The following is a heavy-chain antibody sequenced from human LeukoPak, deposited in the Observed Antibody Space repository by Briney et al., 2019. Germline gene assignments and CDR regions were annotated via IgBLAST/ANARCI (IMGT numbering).Heavy chain of an antibody. CDR2: INWNSGST. D-gene: IGHD3-10*01. CDR3: ARETSARGVTTH. V-gene: IGHV3-20*04. J-gene: IGHJ4*02. Sequence: RPGGSLRLSCAASGFTFDNYGMSWVRQVPGKGLEWVSGINWNSGSTGYADSVKGRFTISKDNTKNSLYLQMNSLRAEDTALYYCARETSARGVTTHWGQGTLVTVSS. CDR1: GFTFDNYG.